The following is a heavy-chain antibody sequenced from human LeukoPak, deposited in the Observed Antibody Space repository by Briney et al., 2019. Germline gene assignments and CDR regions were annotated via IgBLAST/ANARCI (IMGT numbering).Heavy chain of an antibody. Sequence: SETLSLTCTVSGNSFGDYYWSWIRQPAGKGLEWIGRIYTSGSTTYNPSLKSRVTMSVDTSKSQFSLNLMSVTAADTAVYYCARDTGTTGEVKFDPWGQGTLVTVSS. CDR3: ARDTGTTGEVKFDP. CDR2: IYTSGST. V-gene: IGHV4-4*07. CDR1: GNSFGDYY. D-gene: IGHD4-17*01. J-gene: IGHJ5*02.